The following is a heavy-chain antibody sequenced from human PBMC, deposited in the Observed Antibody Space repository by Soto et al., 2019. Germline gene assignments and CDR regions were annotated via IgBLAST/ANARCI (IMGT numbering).Heavy chain of an antibody. CDR3: AREGYCSGGSCYIGYYIPGLL. Sequence: PSETLSLTCDVSGDPISTGGYTWAWIRQPPGKALEWIGHTYHSGNPYYNPSLKSRVIISVDRSKNQFSLKLSSVTAADTAVYYCAREGYCSGGSCYIGYYIPGLLWGQGTLVTVSS. CDR1: GDPISTGGYT. J-gene: IGHJ4*02. CDR2: TYHSGNP. V-gene: IGHV4-30-2*01. D-gene: IGHD2-15*01.